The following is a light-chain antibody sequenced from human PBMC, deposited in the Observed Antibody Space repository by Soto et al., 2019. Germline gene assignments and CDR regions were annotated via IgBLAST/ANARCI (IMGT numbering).Light chain of an antibody. J-gene: IGKJ2*01. CDR1: RSVGSY. CDR2: DAT. Sequence: EIVLTQSPATLSLSPGDRATLSCRASRSVGSYLAWYQQKPGQAPRLLIYDATIRATGTPARFSGSGSGADYTLTISSLEPEDFAVYYCQQRSNWYTFGQGTKLEIK. CDR3: QQRSNWYT. V-gene: IGKV3-11*01.